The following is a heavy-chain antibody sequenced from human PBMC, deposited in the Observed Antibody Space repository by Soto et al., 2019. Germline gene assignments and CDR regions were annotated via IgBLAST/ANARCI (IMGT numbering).Heavy chain of an antibody. V-gene: IGHV1-18*04. CDR2: ISPYNGNT. CDR3: ATSYDSGFDP. J-gene: IGHJ5*02. D-gene: IGHD5-12*01. CDR1: GYAFSNYG. Sequence: QIQLVQSGAEVKKPGASVRVSCKASGYAFSNYGISWIRQAPGLGLEWMGWISPYNGNTDYAQSLQGRVTMTTDTSTNTAYMESRSLTSDDTAVYYRATSYDSGFDPWGQGTLVTVSS.